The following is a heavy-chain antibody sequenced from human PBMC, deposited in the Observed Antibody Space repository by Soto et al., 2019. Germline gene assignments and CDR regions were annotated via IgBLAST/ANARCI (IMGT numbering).Heavy chain of an antibody. D-gene: IGHD3-10*01. CDR1: GFTFSSYG. J-gene: IGHJ3*02. V-gene: IGHV3-30*18. CDR2: ISYDGSNK. Sequence: QVQLVESGGGVVQPGRSLRLSCAASGFTFSSYGMHWVRQAPGKGLERVAVISYDGSNKYYADSVKGRFTISRDNSKNTLYLQMNSLRAEDTAVYYCAKGIIGAFDIWGQGTMVTVSS. CDR3: AKGIIGAFDI.